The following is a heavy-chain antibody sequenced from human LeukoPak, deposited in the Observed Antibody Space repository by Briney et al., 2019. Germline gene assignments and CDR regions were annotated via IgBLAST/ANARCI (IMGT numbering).Heavy chain of an antibody. CDR3: AKDLVSGAAAGQYYYYYGMDV. Sequence: GRSLRLSCAASGFTFDDYAMHWVRQAPGKGLERVSGISWNSGSIGYADSVKGRFTISRDNAKNSLYLQMNSLRAEDTALYYCAKDLVSGAAAGQYYYYYGMDVWGQGTTVTVSS. D-gene: IGHD6-13*01. V-gene: IGHV3-9*01. CDR2: ISWNSGSI. CDR1: GFTFDDYA. J-gene: IGHJ6*02.